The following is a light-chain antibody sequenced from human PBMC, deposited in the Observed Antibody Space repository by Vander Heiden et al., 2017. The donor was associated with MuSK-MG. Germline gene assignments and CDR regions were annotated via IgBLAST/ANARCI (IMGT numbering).Light chain of an antibody. J-gene: IGKJ4*01. CDR1: QDIGNY. Sequence: DIQMTQSPSSLSATVGDRVTITCRASQDIGNYLHWFQQQPGKAPKLLIYDASHLETDVPSRFGGGGYGTNFIFTISSLEPEDFATYYCQQDLSLPLTFGGGTKVEI. V-gene: IGKV1-33*01. CDR3: QQDLSLPLT. CDR2: DAS.